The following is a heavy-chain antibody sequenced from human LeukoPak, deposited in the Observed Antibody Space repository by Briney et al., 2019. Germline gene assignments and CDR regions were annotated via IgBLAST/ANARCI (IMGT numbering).Heavy chain of an antibody. Sequence: GASLKISCKGSGSRFTSYWIGWVRQMPGKGLEWMGIIYPGDSDTRYSPSFQGQVTISADQSISTAYLQWSSLKASDTAMYYCASPGPYRRDYLYWGQGTLVTVSS. CDR1: GSRFTSYW. V-gene: IGHV5-51*01. J-gene: IGHJ4*02. CDR2: IYPGDSDT. CDR3: ASPGPYRRDYLY. D-gene: IGHD2/OR15-2a*01.